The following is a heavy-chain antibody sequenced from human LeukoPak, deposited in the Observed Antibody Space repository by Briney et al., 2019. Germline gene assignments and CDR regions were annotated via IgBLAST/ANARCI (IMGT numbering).Heavy chain of an antibody. Sequence: GGSLRLSCAASGFTFSSYAMSWVRQAPGKGLEWVSAISGSGGSTYYADSMKGRFTISRDNSKNTLYLQMNSLRAEDTAVYYCAKDLPPGIAAAGAFDYWGQGTLVTVSS. J-gene: IGHJ4*02. V-gene: IGHV3-23*01. CDR3: AKDLPPGIAAAGAFDY. CDR1: GFTFSSYA. CDR2: ISGSGGST. D-gene: IGHD6-13*01.